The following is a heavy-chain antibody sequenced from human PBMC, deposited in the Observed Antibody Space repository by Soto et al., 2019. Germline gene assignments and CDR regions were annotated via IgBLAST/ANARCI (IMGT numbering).Heavy chain of an antibody. J-gene: IGHJ4*02. CDR1: SGSITDYS. Sequence: TLSLTCVVSSGSITDYSWTWIRRPAGKGLEWIGILYRDSTTSSNPSLESRVTMSLETSKNHFSLELTSVTAADTALYSCARVFYTDSGGYPRPIFDSWVPGTLVTVSS. V-gene: IGHV4-4*07. CDR3: ARVFYTDSGGYPRPIFDS. CDR2: LYRDSTT. D-gene: IGHD2-15*01.